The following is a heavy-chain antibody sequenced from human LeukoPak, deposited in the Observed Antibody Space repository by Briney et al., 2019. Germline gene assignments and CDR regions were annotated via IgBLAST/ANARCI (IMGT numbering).Heavy chain of an antibody. CDR3: ARDFDDVSGNYYYIPDY. CDR2: IRFDGTKT. V-gene: IGHV3-30*02. D-gene: IGHD3-10*01. CDR1: GFNFSTNG. J-gene: IGHJ4*02. Sequence: PGGSLRLSCEASGFNFSTNGMHWVRQAPGKGLEWVSFIRFDGTKTFYGDSVRGRFTISGDNSKNTLYLQLSSLRGDDTAVYYCARDFDDVSGNYYYIPDYWGQGTPVTVSS.